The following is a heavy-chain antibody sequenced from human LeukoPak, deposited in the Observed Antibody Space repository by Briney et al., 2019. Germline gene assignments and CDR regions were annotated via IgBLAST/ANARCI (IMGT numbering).Heavy chain of an antibody. J-gene: IGHJ4*02. Sequence: ASVKVSCEASGYSFRSYAISWVRQAPGQGLEWLGWIKSDNGNTNYAQKFQGRVTMTTDTSTSTAYMELRSLRFDDTAVYFCARGSGSTWWDLFDYRGQGTLVTVSS. CDR3: ARGSGSTWWDLFDY. CDR2: IKSDNGNT. D-gene: IGHD6-13*01. CDR1: GYSFRSYA. V-gene: IGHV1-18*01.